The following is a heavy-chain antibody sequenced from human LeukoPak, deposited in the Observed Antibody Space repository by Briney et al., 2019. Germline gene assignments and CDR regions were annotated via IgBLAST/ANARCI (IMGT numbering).Heavy chain of an antibody. J-gene: IGHJ4*02. CDR3: AREEYCSGGSCFGY. CDR1: GGSISSYY. CDR2: IYYSGST. Sequence: SETLSLTCTVSGGSISSYYWSWIRQPPGKGLEWIGYIYYSGSTNYNPSLKSRVTISVDTSKSQFSLKLSSVTAADTAVYYCAREEYCSGGSCFGYWGQGTLVTVSS. V-gene: IGHV4-59*01. D-gene: IGHD2-15*01.